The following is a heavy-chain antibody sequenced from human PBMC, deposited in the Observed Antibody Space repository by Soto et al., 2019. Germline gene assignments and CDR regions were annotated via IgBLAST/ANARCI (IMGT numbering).Heavy chain of an antibody. V-gene: IGHV1-69*01. J-gene: IGHJ3*02. CDR2: IIPIFGTA. D-gene: IGHD5-12*01. CDR1: GGTFSSYA. CDR3: ARAGGYSGYGSDAFDI. Sequence: QVQRVQSGAEVKKPGSSVKVSCKASGGTFSSYAISWVRQAPGQGLEWMGGIIPIFGTANYAQKFQGRVTITADESTSTAYMELSSLRSDDKAVDYCARAGGYSGYGSDAFDIWGQGTMVTVSS.